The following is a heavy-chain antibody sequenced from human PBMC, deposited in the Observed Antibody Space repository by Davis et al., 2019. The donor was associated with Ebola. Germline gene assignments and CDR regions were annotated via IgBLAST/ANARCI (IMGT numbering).Heavy chain of an antibody. CDR3: ARESVPAGIVYYYYYMDV. CDR1: GFTFSSYG. Sequence: GGSLRLSCAASGFTFSSYGMHWVRQAPGKGLEWVAVIWYDGSNKYYADSVKGRFTISRDNSKNTLYLQMNSLRAEDTAVYYCARESVPAGIVYYYYYMDVWGKGTTVTVSS. V-gene: IGHV3-33*01. J-gene: IGHJ6*03. D-gene: IGHD2-2*02. CDR2: IWYDGSNK.